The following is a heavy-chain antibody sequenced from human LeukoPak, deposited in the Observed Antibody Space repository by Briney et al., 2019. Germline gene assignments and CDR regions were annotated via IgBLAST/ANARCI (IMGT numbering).Heavy chain of an antibody. V-gene: IGHV4-34*01. CDR3: ARAITGPVDY. D-gene: IGHD3-10*01. J-gene: IGHJ4*02. CDR2: INHSGST. Sequence: SETLSLTCAVYGGSFSGYYWSWIRQPPGKGLEWLGEINHSGSTNYNPSLKSRVTISVDTSKNQFSLKLSSVTAADTAVYYCARAITGPVDYWGQGTLVTVSS. CDR1: GGSFSGYY.